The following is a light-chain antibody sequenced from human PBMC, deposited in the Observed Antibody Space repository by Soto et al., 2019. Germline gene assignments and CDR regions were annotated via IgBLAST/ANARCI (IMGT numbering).Light chain of an antibody. CDR3: QQTYNTPHT. CDR1: LYISNY. CDR2: AAS. Sequence: IQMTQSRSSLSASVGCRVTITCRASLYISNYLNWYQQTPGKAPKLLIYAASSLQSGVPSRFSGSGSGTDFTLTISSLQPQDFATFYCQQTYNTPHTFGQGTKVAIK. J-gene: IGKJ1*01. V-gene: IGKV1-39*01.